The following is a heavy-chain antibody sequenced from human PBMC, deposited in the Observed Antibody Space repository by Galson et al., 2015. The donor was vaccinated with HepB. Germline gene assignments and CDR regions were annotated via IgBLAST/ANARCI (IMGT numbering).Heavy chain of an antibody. Sequence: SLRLSCAASGFTFSSYVMHWVRQAPGKGLEWVAGLSYDDGTYKYYADSVKGRFTISRDNSKNTLYLQMNSLRAEDTAVYYCARESVYYYVSSGYQGAFDYWGQGTLVTVSS. CDR3: ARESVYYYVSSGYQGAFDY. V-gene: IGHV3-30-3*01. CDR1: GFTFSSYV. J-gene: IGHJ4*02. CDR2: LSYDDGTYK. D-gene: IGHD3-22*01.